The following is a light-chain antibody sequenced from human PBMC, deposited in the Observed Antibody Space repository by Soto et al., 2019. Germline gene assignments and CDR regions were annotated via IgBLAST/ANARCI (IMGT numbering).Light chain of an antibody. CDR3: QQYNSYSEWT. CDR2: DAS. J-gene: IGKJ1*01. Sequence: DIQMTQSPSTLSASVGDRVTITGRASQSISSWLAWYQQKPGKAPKLLIYDASSLESGAPSRFSGSGSGTEFTLTISSLQPDDFATYCCQQYNSYSEWTFGQGTKVESK. CDR1: QSISSW. V-gene: IGKV1-5*01.